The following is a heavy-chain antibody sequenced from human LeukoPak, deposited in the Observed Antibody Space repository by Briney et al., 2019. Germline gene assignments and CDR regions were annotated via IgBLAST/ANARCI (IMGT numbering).Heavy chain of an antibody. J-gene: IGHJ3*02. V-gene: IGHV4-4*07. CDR1: GGSISSYY. Sequence: SETLSLTCTVSGGSISSYYWSWIRQPAGKGLEWIGRIYTSGSTNYNPSLKSRVTMSVDTSKNQFSLKLSSVTAAGTAVYYCARDGYSSSWKAFDIWGQGTMVTVSS. D-gene: IGHD6-13*01. CDR3: ARDGYSSSWKAFDI. CDR2: IYTSGST.